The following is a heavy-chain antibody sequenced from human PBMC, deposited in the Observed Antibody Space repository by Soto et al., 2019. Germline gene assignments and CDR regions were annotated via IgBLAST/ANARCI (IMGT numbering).Heavy chain of an antibody. CDR1: GGTFNKHP. V-gene: IGHV1-69*01. CDR2: IIPIFGTA. Sequence: SVKFSCKTSGGTFNKHPISWVRQAPGQGLEWMGGIIPIFGTANYAQKFQGRVTITADESTSTAYMELSSLRSEDTAVYYCATSKASSQAKRGFDYWGQGTLVTVS. J-gene: IGHJ4*02. CDR3: ATSKASSQAKRGFDY. D-gene: IGHD3-10*01.